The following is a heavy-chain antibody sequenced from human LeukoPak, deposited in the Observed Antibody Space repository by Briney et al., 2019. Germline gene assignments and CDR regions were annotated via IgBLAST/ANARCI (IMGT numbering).Heavy chain of an antibody. V-gene: IGHV3-23*01. D-gene: IGHD6-13*01. CDR2: ISGSGGST. CDR1: GFTFSSYA. Sequence: GGSLRLSCAASGFTFSSYAMSWVRQAPGKGLEWVSAISGSGGSTYYADFVKGRFTISRDNSKNTLYLQMNSLRAEDTAVYYCAKTGFEGGSSWPHFDYWGQGTLVTVSS. CDR3: AKTGFEGGSSWPHFDY. J-gene: IGHJ4*02.